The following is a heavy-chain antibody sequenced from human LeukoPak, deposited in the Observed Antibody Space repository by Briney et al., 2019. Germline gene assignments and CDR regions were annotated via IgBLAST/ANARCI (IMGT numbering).Heavy chain of an antibody. CDR2: TYYWSKWYN. CDR1: GYTVSISSAA. D-gene: IGHD6-13*01. V-gene: IGHV6-1*01. Sequence: SQTLSLTCAISGYTVSISSAAWIWIRQSPSRGLEWLGRTYYWSKWYNDYAVSVKSRITINPDTSKNQFSLQLNSVSPDDTAVYYSTGDRAAAGYLTDYGGQGSLVTVSS. CDR3: TGDRAAAGYLTDY. J-gene: IGHJ4*02.